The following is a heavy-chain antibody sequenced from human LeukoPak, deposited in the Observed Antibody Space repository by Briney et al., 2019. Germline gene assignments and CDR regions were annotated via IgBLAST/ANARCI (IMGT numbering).Heavy chain of an antibody. CDR1: GGSFSGYY. V-gene: IGHV4-34*01. CDR2: INHSGST. Sequence: PSETLSLTCAVYGGSFSGYYWSWICQPPGKGLEWIGEINHSGSTNYNPSLKSRVTISVDTSKNQFSLKLSSVTAADTAVYYCARQAIFGVVTVGPWGQGTLVTVSS. J-gene: IGHJ5*02. D-gene: IGHD3-3*01. CDR3: ARQAIFGVVTVGP.